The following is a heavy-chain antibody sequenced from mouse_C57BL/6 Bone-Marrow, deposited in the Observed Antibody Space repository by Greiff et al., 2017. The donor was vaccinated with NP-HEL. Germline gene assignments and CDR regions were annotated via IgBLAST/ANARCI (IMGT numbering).Heavy chain of an antibody. J-gene: IGHJ2*01. CDR1: GYTFTSYW. D-gene: IGHD2-2*01. CDR3: ARSRSPFYYGYPY. V-gene: IGHV1-53*01. CDR2: INPSNGGT. Sequence: LMESGTELVKPGASVKLSCKASGYTFTSYWMHWVKQRPGQGLEWIGNINPSNGGTNYNEKFKSKATLTVDKSSSTAYMQLSSLTSEDSAVYYCARSRSPFYYGYPYWGQGTTLTVSS.